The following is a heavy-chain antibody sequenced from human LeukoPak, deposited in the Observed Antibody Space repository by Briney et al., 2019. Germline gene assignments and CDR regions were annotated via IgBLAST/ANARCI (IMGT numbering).Heavy chain of an antibody. D-gene: IGHD3-22*01. CDR2: INHSGST. V-gene: IGHV4-34*01. Sequence: PSETLSLTCAVYGGSFSGYYWSWIRQPPGKGLEWIGEINHSGSTNYNPSLKSRVTISVDTSKNQFSLKLSSVTAADTAVYYCARVKGYYDDSGYYRAHAFDIWGQGTMITVSS. CDR3: ARVKGYYDDSGYYRAHAFDI. J-gene: IGHJ3*02. CDR1: GGSFSGYY.